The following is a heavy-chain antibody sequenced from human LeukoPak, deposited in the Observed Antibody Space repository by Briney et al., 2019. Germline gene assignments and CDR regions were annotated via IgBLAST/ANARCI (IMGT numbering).Heavy chain of an antibody. D-gene: IGHD2-2*01. J-gene: IGHJ4*02. Sequence: GGSLRLSCAASGFTFSDYYMSWIRPAPGKGLEWVSYISSSGSTIYYADSVKGRFTISRDNAKNSLYLQMNSLRAEDTAVYYCAGSLGYCSSTSCEPVYFDYWGQGTLVTVSS. CDR1: GFTFSDYY. CDR2: ISSSGSTI. CDR3: AGSLGYCSSTSCEPVYFDY. V-gene: IGHV3-11*04.